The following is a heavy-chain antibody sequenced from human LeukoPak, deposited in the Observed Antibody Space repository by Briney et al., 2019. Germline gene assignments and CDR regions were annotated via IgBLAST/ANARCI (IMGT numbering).Heavy chain of an antibody. V-gene: IGHV1-69*01. CDR1: GGTFTNYA. CDR3: ARGVRNSGSYYVDY. D-gene: IGHD1-26*01. Sequence: ASVKVSCKASGGTFTNYAFTWVRQAPGQGLEWRGGIIPVFGTTNYAQKFQGRVTITADESTTTAYMELRSLRSEDTAVYYCARGVRNSGSYYVDYWGQGTPVTVSS. J-gene: IGHJ4*02. CDR2: IIPVFGTT.